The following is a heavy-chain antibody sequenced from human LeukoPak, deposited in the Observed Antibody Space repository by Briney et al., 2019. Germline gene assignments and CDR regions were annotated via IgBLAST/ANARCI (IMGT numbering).Heavy chain of an antibody. V-gene: IGHV4-30-4*01. CDR1: GGSISSGDYY. CDR3: ARDLELNY. Sequence: SETLSLTCTVSGGSISSGDYYWSWVRQPPGKGLEWIGYIYYSGSTYYNPSLKSRVTISVDTSKNQFSLKLTSVTAADTAVYYCARDLELNYWGQGTLVTVSS. J-gene: IGHJ4*02. D-gene: IGHD3-10*01. CDR2: IYYSGST.